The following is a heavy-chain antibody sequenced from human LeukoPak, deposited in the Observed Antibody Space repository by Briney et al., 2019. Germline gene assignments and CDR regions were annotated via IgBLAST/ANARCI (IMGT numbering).Heavy chain of an antibody. V-gene: IGHV1-18*01. J-gene: IGHJ4*02. CDR1: GYTFTSYG. CDR3: ARSITVSYGGNGDDY. CDR2: ISAYNGNT. D-gene: IGHD2-15*01. Sequence: VSVKVSCKASGYTFTSYGISWVRQAPGQGLEWMGWISAYNGNTNYAQKLQGRVTMTTDTSTSTAYMELRSLRSDDTAVYYCARSITVSYGGNGDDYWGQGALVTVSS.